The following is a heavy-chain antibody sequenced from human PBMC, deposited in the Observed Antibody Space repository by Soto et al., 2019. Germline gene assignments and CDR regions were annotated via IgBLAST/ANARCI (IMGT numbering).Heavy chain of an antibody. J-gene: IGHJ4*02. CDR3: AKQRTTVTTSFDY. Sequence: EVQLLESGGGLVQPGGSLTVSCAASGFTFGAHPMSWVRLAPGKGLEWVSTISGYGGSTYYPDSLKGRFIISRDNSKITLYLQINTLRAEDTAIYFCAKQRTTVTTSFDYWGQGTLVTVSS. CDR1: GFTFGAHP. D-gene: IGHD4-17*01. V-gene: IGHV3-23*01. CDR2: ISGYGGST.